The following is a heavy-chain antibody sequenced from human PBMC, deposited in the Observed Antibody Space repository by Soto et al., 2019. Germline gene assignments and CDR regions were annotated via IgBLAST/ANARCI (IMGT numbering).Heavy chain of an antibody. J-gene: IGHJ4*02. CDR2: MNPNRGNT. CDR1: GYTFTSHD. CDR3: ARWDYGVYARFDY. V-gene: IGHV1-8*01. D-gene: IGHD4-17*01. Sequence: QVQLVQSGAEVKKSGASVKVSCKASGYTFTSHDLNWVRQATGQGLEWMGWMNPNRGNTGYAQKFQGRVTQTRNTSISTAYMEVSSLRSEDTAVYYWARWDYGVYARFDYWGQGTLVTVSS.